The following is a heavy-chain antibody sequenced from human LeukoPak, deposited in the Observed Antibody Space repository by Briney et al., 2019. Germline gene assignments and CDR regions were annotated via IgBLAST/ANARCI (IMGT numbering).Heavy chain of an antibody. J-gene: IGHJ4*02. CDR2: MNPNSGNT. Sequence: ASVKVSCKASGYTFTSYDINWVRQATGQGLEWMGWMNPNSGNTGYAQKFQGRDTMTRNTSISTAYMELSSLRSEDTAVYYCARLFYYYGSGSYPYFDYWGQGTLVTVSS. CDR1: GYTFTSYD. CDR3: ARLFYYYGSGSYPYFDY. V-gene: IGHV1-8*01. D-gene: IGHD3-10*01.